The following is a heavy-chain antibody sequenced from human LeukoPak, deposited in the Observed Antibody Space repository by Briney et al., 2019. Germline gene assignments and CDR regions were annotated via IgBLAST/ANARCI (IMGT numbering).Heavy chain of an antibody. D-gene: IGHD3-22*01. CDR2: FDPEDGET. Sequence: GASVKVSCKVAGYTLTELSMHWVRQAPGKGLEWMGGFDPEDGETIYAQKLQGRVTMTEDTSTDTAYMELSSLRSEDTAVYYCATPRRGDYYDSSGYYYYFDYWGQGTLVTVSS. V-gene: IGHV1-24*01. CDR1: GYTLTELS. CDR3: ATPRRGDYYDSSGYYYYFDY. J-gene: IGHJ4*02.